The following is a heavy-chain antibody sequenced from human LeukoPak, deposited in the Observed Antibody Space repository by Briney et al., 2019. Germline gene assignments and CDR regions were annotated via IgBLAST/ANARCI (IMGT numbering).Heavy chain of an antibody. Sequence: EASVKVSCKASGYTSTSYGISWVRQAPVQGLEWMGWISAYNGNTNYAQKLQGRVTMTTDTSTSTAYMELRSLRSDDTAVYYCARDPRPYWYFDLWGRGTLVTVSS. J-gene: IGHJ2*01. CDR2: ISAYNGNT. CDR3: ARDPRPYWYFDL. V-gene: IGHV1-18*01. CDR1: GYTSTSYG.